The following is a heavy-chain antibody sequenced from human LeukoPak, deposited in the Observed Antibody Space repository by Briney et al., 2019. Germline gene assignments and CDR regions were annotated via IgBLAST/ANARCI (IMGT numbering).Heavy chain of an antibody. CDR1: GFTFSSYW. CDR2: IKQDGSEK. Sequence: GGSLRLSCAASGFTFSSYWMSWVRQAPGKGLEWVANIKQDGSEKYYVDSVKGRFTISRDNAKNSLYLQTNSLRAEDTAVYYCASSSIAAAGERWGQGTLVIVSS. D-gene: IGHD6-13*01. CDR3: ASSSIAAAGER. J-gene: IGHJ4*02. V-gene: IGHV3-7*03.